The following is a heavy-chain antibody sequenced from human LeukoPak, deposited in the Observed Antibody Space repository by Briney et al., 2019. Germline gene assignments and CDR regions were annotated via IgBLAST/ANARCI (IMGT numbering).Heavy chain of an antibody. CDR2: ISAYNGNT. CDR1: GYTFTSYG. CDR3: ERDFRATFGGVMASAFDY. J-gene: IGHJ4*02. D-gene: IGHD3-16*01. Sequence: ASVKVSCKASGYTFTSYGISWVRQAPGQGLEWMGWISAYNGNTNYAQKLQGRVTKTTDTSTSTAYMELRSLRSDDTAVYYCERDFRATFGGVMASAFDYWGQGTLVTVSP. V-gene: IGHV1-18*01.